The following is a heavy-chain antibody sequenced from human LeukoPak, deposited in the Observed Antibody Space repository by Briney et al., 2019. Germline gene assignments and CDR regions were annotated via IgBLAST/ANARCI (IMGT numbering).Heavy chain of an antibody. V-gene: IGHV1-2*02. Sequence: ASVKVSCKASGYTFTGYYMHWVRQAPGQGLEWMGWINPNSGGTNYAQKFQGRVTMTGDTSISTAYMEVSRLRSDDTAVYYCARSDIVLVPAAIFGMDVWGQGTTVTVSS. CDR1: GYTFTGYY. CDR3: ARSDIVLVPAAIFGMDV. CDR2: INPNSGGT. J-gene: IGHJ6*02. D-gene: IGHD2-2*01.